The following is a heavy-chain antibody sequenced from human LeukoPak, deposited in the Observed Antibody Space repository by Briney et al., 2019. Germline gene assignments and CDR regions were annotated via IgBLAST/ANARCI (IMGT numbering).Heavy chain of an antibody. Sequence: SETLSLTCTVSGGSISSSSYYWGWIRQPPGKGLEWLGSIYYSGSTYYNPSLKSRVSISVDTSKKQFSLTMRSVTAADTAVYYCAREGTHSSTWYHWFDPWGQGTLVSVSS. CDR1: GGSISSSSYY. D-gene: IGHD6-13*01. V-gene: IGHV4-39*07. CDR2: IYYSGST. J-gene: IGHJ5*02. CDR3: AREGTHSSTWYHWFDP.